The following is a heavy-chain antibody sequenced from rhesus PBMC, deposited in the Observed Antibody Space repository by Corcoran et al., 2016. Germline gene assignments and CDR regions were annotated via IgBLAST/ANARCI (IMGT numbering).Heavy chain of an antibody. J-gene: IGHJ4*01. CDR1: GLTFSSYG. CDR2: INSGGGTT. D-gene: IGHD2-15*01. V-gene: IGHV3S5*01. CDR3: AKWGVLTAFDY. Sequence: EVQLVETGGGLVQPGGSLKVSCAASGLTFSSYGMSWVRMAPGNGLEWVSAINSGGGTTYHADSVKGRFTMSRDNSKNTLSLQMNSLRAEDTAVYYCAKWGVLTAFDYWGQGVLVTVSP.